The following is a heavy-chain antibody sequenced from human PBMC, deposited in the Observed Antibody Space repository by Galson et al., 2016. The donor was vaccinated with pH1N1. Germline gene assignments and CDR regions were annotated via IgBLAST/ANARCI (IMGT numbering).Heavy chain of an antibody. CDR1: GYSFTNYW. Sequence: QSGAEVKKPGESLKTSCRGSGYSFTNYWIAWVRQMPGKGLEWVGIIYPGDSDTRYSPSFQGRVTVSADKSITTAYLQWSSLKASDTAMYFCAGGSGSHSYWGQGTLVTVSS. CDR3: AGGSGSHSY. J-gene: IGHJ4*02. D-gene: IGHD1-26*01. V-gene: IGHV5-51*01. CDR2: IYPGDSDT.